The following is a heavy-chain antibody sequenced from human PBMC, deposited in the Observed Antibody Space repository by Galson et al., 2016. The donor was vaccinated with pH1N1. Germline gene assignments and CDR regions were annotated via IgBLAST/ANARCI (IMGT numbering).Heavy chain of an antibody. V-gene: IGHV4-39*07. J-gene: IGHJ4*02. CDR1: GGSISSSTYY. Sequence: ETLSLTCTVSGGSISSSTYYWGWIRQPPGKGLEWIASISNSGSTYYKPSLKSRVTISVDTSKIQLSLKLSAVTAADTAIYYCARDRGYGSGTYYFEYWGQGSLVTVSS. CDR2: ISNSGST. D-gene: IGHD3-10*01. CDR3: ARDRGYGSGTYYFEY.